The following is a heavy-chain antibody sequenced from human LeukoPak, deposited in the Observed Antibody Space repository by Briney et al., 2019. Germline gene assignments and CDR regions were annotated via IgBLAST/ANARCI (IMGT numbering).Heavy chain of an antibody. J-gene: IGHJ5*02. Sequence: PSETLSLTCTVSGGSISPYFWSWIWQPPGKGLEWIGYISYTGNTNYNPSLKSRVTISVDTSKNQFSLQLTSVTAADTAVYYCARDDYRGVTNFDPWGQGTLVTVSS. D-gene: IGHD3-10*01. CDR1: GGSISPYF. V-gene: IGHV4-59*01. CDR3: ARDDYRGVTNFDP. CDR2: ISYTGNT.